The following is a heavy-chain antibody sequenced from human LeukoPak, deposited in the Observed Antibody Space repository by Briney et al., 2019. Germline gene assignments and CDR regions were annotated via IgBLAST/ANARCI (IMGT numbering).Heavy chain of an antibody. J-gene: IGHJ4*02. CDR2: IYYSGST. CDR1: GGSISSGGYY. Sequence: SETLSLTCTVSGGSISSGGYYWSWIRQHPGKGLEWIGYIYYSGSTYYNPSLKSRVTISVDTSKNQFSLKLGSVTAADTAAYYCARAGGSYFQYYFDYWGQGTLVTVSS. D-gene: IGHD1-26*01. V-gene: IGHV4-31*03. CDR3: ARAGGSYFQYYFDY.